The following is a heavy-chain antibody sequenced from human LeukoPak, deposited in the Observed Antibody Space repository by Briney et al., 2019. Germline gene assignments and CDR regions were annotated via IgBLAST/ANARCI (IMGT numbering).Heavy chain of an antibody. CDR2: IYHSGST. CDR3: ARERDCSSTSCYDHDAFDI. D-gene: IGHD2-2*01. CDR1: GYSISSGYY. J-gene: IGHJ3*02. V-gene: IGHV4-38-2*02. Sequence: PSETLSLTCAVSGYSISSGYYWGWIRQPPGKGLEWIESIYHSGSTYYNPSLKSRVTISVDTSKNQFSLKLSSVTAADTAVYYCARERDCSSTSCYDHDAFDIWGQGTMVTVSS.